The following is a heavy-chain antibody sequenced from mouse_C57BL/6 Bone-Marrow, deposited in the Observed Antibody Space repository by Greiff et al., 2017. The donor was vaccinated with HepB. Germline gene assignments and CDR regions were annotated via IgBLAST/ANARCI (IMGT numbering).Heavy chain of an antibody. CDR3: ARDGYYGSYAMDY. Sequence: QVQLKQSGAELVMPGASVKLSCKASGYTFTSYWMHWVKQRPGQGLEWIGEIDPSDSYTNYNQKFKGKSTLTVDKSSSTAYMQLSSLTSEDSAVYYCARDGYYGSYAMDYWGQGTSVTVSS. CDR2: IDPSDSYT. J-gene: IGHJ4*01. CDR1: GYTFTSYW. D-gene: IGHD1-1*01. V-gene: IGHV1-69*01.